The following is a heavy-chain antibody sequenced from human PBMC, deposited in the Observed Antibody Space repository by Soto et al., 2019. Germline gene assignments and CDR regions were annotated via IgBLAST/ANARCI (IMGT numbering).Heavy chain of an antibody. J-gene: IGHJ6*02. CDR1: GFTFSDYY. CDR2: ISSSGSTI. V-gene: IGHV3-11*04. D-gene: IGHD2-2*01. Sequence: PGGSLRLSCAASGFTFSDYYMSWIRQAPGKGLEWVSYISSSGSTIYYADSVKGRFTISRDNSKNTLYLQMNSLRAEDTAVYYCARDDWDIVVVPATDGMDVWGQGTTVTVSS. CDR3: ARDDWDIVVVPATDGMDV.